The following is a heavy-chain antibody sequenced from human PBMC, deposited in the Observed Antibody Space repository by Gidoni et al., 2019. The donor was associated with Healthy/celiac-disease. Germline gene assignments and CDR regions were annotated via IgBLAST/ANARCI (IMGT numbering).Heavy chain of an antibody. CDR2: INHSGST. CDR3: ASYDFWSDNDY. D-gene: IGHD3-3*01. CDR1: GGSFSGYY. V-gene: IGHV4-34*01. J-gene: IGHJ4*02. Sequence: QVQLQQWGAGLLKPSETLSLTCAVYGGSFSGYYWSWIRQPPGKGLEWIGEINHSGSTNYNPSLKSRVTISVDTSKNQFSLKLSSVTAADTAVYYCASYDFWSDNDYWGQGTLVTVSS.